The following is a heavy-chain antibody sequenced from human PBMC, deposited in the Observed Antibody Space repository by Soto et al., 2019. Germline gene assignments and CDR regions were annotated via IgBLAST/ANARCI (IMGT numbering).Heavy chain of an antibody. CDR1: GYTFTTYA. CDR2: INAGNGNT. CDR3: ARSSSSSVDWFDP. V-gene: IGHV1-3*01. D-gene: IGHD6-6*01. Sequence: ASVKVSCKASGYTFTTYAIHWVRQAPGQRLEWMGWINAGNGNTKYSQKFQGRVTITRDTSATTVYMELSSLRSEDTAVYYCARSSSSSVDWFDPWGQATLVTVSS. J-gene: IGHJ5*02.